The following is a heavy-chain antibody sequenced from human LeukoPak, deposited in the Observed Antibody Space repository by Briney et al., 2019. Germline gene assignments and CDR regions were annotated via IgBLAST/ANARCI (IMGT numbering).Heavy chain of an antibody. V-gene: IGHV1-2*02. Sequence: GASVKVSCKASGYTFTGYYMHWVRQAPGQGLEWMGWININSGGTNYAQKFQDRVTMTRDTSISTAYMELSRLRSHDTAVYYCARDRGVRGVMRVFDPWGQGTLVTVSS. CDR1: GYTFTGYY. J-gene: IGHJ5*02. CDR3: ARDRGVRGVMRVFDP. CDR2: ININSGGT. D-gene: IGHD3-10*01.